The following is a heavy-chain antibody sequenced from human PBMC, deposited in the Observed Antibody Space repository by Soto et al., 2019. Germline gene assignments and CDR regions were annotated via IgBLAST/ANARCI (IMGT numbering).Heavy chain of an antibody. CDR2: ISDDGSNK. CDR3: ANYCRSTSCFSGGLEH. V-gene: IGHV3-30*18. J-gene: IGHJ5*02. Sequence: QVQLVESGGGVVQPGRSLRLSCAASGFTFSSYGMHWVRQAPGKGLEWVAVISDDGSNKYYADSVKGRFTISRDNSKKTLYLQMNSLRAEDTAVYYCANYCRSTSCFSGGLEHWGQGTLVTVSS. D-gene: IGHD2-2*01. CDR1: GFTFSSYG.